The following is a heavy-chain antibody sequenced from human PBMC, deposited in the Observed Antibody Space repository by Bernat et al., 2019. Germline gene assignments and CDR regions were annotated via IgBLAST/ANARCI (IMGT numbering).Heavy chain of an antibody. D-gene: IGHD1-26*01. CDR3: ARDKSGSYYGAIDY. CDR2: ITSHSSYI. CDR1: GFTFSGYG. V-gene: IGHV3-21*01. J-gene: IGHJ4*02. Sequence: EVQLVESGGGLVKPGGSLRLSCAASGFTFSGYGMNWVRQAPGKGLEWVSSITSHSSYIYYADSLKGRFTISRDNAKSSLYLQMNSLRAEDTAVYDCARDKSGSYYGAIDYWGQGTLLTVSS.